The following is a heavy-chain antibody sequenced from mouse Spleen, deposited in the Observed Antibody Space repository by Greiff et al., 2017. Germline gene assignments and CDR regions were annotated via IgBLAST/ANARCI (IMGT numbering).Heavy chain of an antibody. CDR2: ISYSGST. V-gene: IGHV3-2*02. CDR1: GYSITSDYA. D-gene: IGHD2-14*01. J-gene: IGHJ3*01. CDR3: ARDYRYDWFAY. Sequence: VQLQQSGPGLVKPSQSLSLTCTVTGYSITSDYAWNWIRQIPGNKLEWMGYISYSGSTSYNPSLKSRISITRDTSKNQFFLQLNSVTTEDTATYYCARDYRYDWFAYWGQGTLVTVSA.